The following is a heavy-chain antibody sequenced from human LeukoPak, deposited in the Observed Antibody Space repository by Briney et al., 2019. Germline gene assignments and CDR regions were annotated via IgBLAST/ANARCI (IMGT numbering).Heavy chain of an antibody. CDR3: TARSGDFWSGFVN. CDR2: FDPEEAKM. D-gene: IGHD3-3*01. J-gene: IGHJ4*02. Sequence: ASVTASCKVCGNSLSELSIQGVGQAPGKGLACMGGFDPEEAKMVYAQNFQGRVNMTEDKSTKTAYMELSGLTSDDTAVYYGTARSGDFWSGFVNWGQGTLVTVSS. V-gene: IGHV1-24*01. CDR1: GNSLSELS.